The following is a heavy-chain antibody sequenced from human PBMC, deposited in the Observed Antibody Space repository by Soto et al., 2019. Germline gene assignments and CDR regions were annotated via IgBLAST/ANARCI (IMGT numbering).Heavy chain of an antibody. CDR3: ARGGVLRFLEWLREGNYYGMDV. CDR1: GGTFSSYA. D-gene: IGHD3-3*01. V-gene: IGHV1-69*06. J-gene: IGHJ6*02. CDR2: IIPIFGTA. Sequence: SVKVSCKASGGTFSSYAISWVRQAPGQGLEWMGGIIPIFGTANYAQKFQGGVTITADKSTSTAYMELSSLRSEDTAVYYCARGGVLRFLEWLREGNYYGMDVWGQGTTVTVSS.